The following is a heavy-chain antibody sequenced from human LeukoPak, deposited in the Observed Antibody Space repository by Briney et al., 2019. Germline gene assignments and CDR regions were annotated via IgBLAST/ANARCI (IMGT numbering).Heavy chain of an antibody. J-gene: IGHJ5*02. CDR3: ARDRGDFVQPPVTREVNWFDP. CDR2: ISSSSSTI. V-gene: IGHV3-48*02. CDR1: GFTFSSYS. Sequence: PGGSLRLSCAASGFTFSSYSMNWVRQAPGKGLEWVSYISSSSSTIYYADSVKGRFTISRDNAKNSLYLQMNSLRDEDTAVYYCARDRGDFVQPPVTREVNWFDPWGQGTLVTVSS. D-gene: IGHD2-8*01.